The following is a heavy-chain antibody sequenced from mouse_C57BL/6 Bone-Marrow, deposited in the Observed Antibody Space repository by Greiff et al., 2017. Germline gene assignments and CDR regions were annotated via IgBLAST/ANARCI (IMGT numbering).Heavy chain of an antibody. D-gene: IGHD2-4*01. CDR1: GYTFTRYW. CDR2: IHPNSGST. CDR3: TFDYPYAMDY. Sequence: VKLQQPGAELVKPGASVKLSCKASGYTFTRYWMHWVKQRPGQGLEWIGMIHPNSGSTNYNEKFKSKATLTVDKSSSTAYMQISSLTSEDSAVYYSTFDYPYAMDYWGQGTSVTVAS. V-gene: IGHV1-64*01. J-gene: IGHJ4*01.